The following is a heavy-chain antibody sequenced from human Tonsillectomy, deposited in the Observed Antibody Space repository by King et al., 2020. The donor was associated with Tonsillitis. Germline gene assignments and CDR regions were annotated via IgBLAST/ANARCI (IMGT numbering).Heavy chain of an antibody. CDR1: GFTFSSYA. V-gene: IGHV3-23*04. D-gene: IGHD2-15*01. CDR3: AKDRGYCSGGSCYRADY. CDR2: IIGSGGST. J-gene: IGHJ4*02. Sequence: VQLVESGGGLVQPGGSLRLSCAASGFTFSSYAMRWVRQAPGKGLEWVSAIIGSGGSTYYADSVKGRFTISRDNSKNTLYLQMNSLRAEDTAVYYCAKDRGYCSGGSCYRADYWGQGTLVTVSS.